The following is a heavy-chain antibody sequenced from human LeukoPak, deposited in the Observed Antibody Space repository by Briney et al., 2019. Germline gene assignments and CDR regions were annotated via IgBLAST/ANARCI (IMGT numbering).Heavy chain of an antibody. D-gene: IGHD3-3*02. CDR3: ARVLGSGVYYYYYMDV. Sequence: ASVKVSCKASGYTFTGYYMHWVRQAPGQGLECMGWINPNSGGTNYAQKFQGRVTMTRDTSISTAYMELSRLRSDDTAVYYCARVLGSGVYYYYYMDVWGKGTTVTVSS. CDR1: GYTFTGYY. J-gene: IGHJ6*03. V-gene: IGHV1-2*02. CDR2: INPNSGGT.